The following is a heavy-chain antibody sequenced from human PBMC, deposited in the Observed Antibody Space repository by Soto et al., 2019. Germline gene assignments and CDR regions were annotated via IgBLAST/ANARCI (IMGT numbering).Heavy chain of an antibody. CDR3: ARHYDGFDF. J-gene: IGHJ3*01. V-gene: IGHV5-51*01. Sequence: PGESLKISCNASGYTFTNYWIGWVRQMPGKGLEWMAIIYPPDSDTRYSPSFQGQVTISADKSINTAYLQWRTLKASDTAMYFCARHYDGFDFWGQGTLVTVSS. CDR1: GYTFTNYW. CDR2: IYPPDSDT.